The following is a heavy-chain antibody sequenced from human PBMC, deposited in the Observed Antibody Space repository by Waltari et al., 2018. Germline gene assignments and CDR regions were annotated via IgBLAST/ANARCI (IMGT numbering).Heavy chain of an antibody. V-gene: IGHV3-21*01. CDR1: GFTFSSYS. Sequence: EVQLVESGGGLVKPGGSLRLSCAASGFTFSSYSMNWVRQAPGKGLEWVSSISSSSSYIYYADSVKGRFTISRDNAKNSLYLQMNSLRAEDTAVYYCAIDGWGYFDLWGRGTLVTVSS. CDR2: ISSSSSYI. CDR3: AIDGWGYFDL. D-gene: IGHD2-2*03. J-gene: IGHJ2*01.